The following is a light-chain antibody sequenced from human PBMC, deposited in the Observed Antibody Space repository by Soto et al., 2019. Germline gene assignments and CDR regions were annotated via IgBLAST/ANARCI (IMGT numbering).Light chain of an antibody. Sequence: DIHMTQSPSTLSASVGDRVTITCRASQSISIWLAWYQQKPGKAPNLLIYKTSSLETGVPSRCSCSGSGTEFTLTISSLQPDDFATYYCQHWNDYSWTCGQGTKVEVK. CDR2: KTS. CDR3: QHWNDYSWT. J-gene: IGKJ1*01. V-gene: IGKV1-5*03. CDR1: QSISIW.